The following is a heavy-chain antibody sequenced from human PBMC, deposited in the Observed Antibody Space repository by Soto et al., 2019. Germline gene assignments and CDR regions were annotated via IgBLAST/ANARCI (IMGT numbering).Heavy chain of an antibody. CDR3: ARGGYYYDSSGYCLEPWITDAFDI. J-gene: IGHJ3*02. CDR2: IWYDGSNK. CDR1: GFTFSSYG. V-gene: IGHV3-33*01. D-gene: IGHD3-22*01. Sequence: SLRLSCAASGFTFSSYGMHWGRQAPGKGLEWVAVIWYDGSNKDYADSVKGRFTISRDNSKNTLYLQMNSLRAEDTAVYYCARGGYYYDSSGYCLEPWITDAFDIWGQGTMVTVS.